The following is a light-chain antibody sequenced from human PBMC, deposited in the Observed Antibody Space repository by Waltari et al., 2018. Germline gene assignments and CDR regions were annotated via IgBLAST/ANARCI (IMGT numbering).Light chain of an antibody. Sequence: IQMTQSPSTLSASIGDRVTITCRASHGISAWLAWYQQKLGKAPNLLIFKASTLQSGVPSRFSGSGSGTEFTLTISSLQPDDFATYYCQQYKSPTWTFGQGTKVEIK. CDR2: KAS. CDR1: HGISAW. V-gene: IGKV1-5*03. CDR3: QQYKSPTWT. J-gene: IGKJ1*01.